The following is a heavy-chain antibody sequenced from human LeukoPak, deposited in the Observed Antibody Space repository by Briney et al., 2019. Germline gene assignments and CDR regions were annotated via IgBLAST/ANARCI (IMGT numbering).Heavy chain of an antibody. Sequence: GASVKVSCKASGYTFTGYYMHWVRQAPGQGLEWMGWINPNSGGTNYAQKLQGRVTMTTDTYTSTVYMGLRSLRSDDTAVYYCARDRSQGYFDWLLSNTNAFDIWGQGTMVTVSS. CDR1: GYTFTGYY. CDR3: ARDRSQGYFDWLLSNTNAFDI. CDR2: INPNSGGT. J-gene: IGHJ3*02. V-gene: IGHV1-2*02. D-gene: IGHD3-9*01.